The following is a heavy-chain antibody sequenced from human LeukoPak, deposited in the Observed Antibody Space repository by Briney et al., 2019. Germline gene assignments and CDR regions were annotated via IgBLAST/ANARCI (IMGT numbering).Heavy chain of an antibody. V-gene: IGHV3-21*01. J-gene: IGHJ4*01. Sequence: PGGSLTLSCAASGFTFSSYSVNWVRHAPAKALECVSSISSSNSYIYYTDSVKGLFTLSRENPKHSLYLKMNSLSAEHKAVYYSARDMGGIVVVPAAVYFD. CDR1: GFTFSSYS. CDR3: ARDMGGIVVVPAAVYFD. CDR2: ISSSNSYI. D-gene: IGHD2-2*01.